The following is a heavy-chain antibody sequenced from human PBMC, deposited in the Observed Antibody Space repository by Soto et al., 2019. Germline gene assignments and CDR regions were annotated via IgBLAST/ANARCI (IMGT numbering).Heavy chain of an antibody. J-gene: IGHJ4*02. CDR1: GFTFTSYA. CDR2: ISGSGTNT. D-gene: IGHD5-12*01. V-gene: IGHV3-23*01. CDR3: NTWIDY. Sequence: EVQLLESGGGLAQPGGSLRLSCAASGFTFTSYAMTWVRQAPGKGLEWVSTISGSGTNTYYADAVEGRFTISRDNSKNTLYLQMNSLRAEDTAIYFCNTWIDYWGQGTLVSVSS.